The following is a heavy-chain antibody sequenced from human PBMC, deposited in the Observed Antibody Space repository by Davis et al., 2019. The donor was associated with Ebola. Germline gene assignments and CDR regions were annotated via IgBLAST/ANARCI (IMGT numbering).Heavy chain of an antibody. CDR2: MNPNSGNT. CDR3: ARVGVLLWFGEFDY. CDR1: GYTFTSYD. Sequence: ASVKVSCQASGYTFTSYDINCVRQATGQGLEWMGWMNPNSGNTGYAQKFQGRVTITRNTSISTAYMELSSLRSEDTAVYYCARVGVLLWFGEFDYWGQGTLVTVSS. V-gene: IGHV1-8*03. J-gene: IGHJ4*02. D-gene: IGHD3-10*01.